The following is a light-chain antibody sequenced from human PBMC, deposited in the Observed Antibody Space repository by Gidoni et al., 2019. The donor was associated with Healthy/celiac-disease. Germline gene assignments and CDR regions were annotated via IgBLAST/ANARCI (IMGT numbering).Light chain of an antibody. Sequence: QSALTQPRSVSGSPGQSVTISCTGTSSDVGGYNYVSWSQQHPGKAPKLMIYYVSKRPSGVPDRFSGSKSGNTASLTISGLQAEDEADYYCCSYAGSYTFEVFGTGTKVTVL. J-gene: IGLJ1*01. CDR1: SSDVGGYNY. CDR3: CSYAGSYTFEV. CDR2: YVS. V-gene: IGLV2-11*01.